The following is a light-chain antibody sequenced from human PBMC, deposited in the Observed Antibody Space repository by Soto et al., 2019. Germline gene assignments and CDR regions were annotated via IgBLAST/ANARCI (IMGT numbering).Light chain of an antibody. CDR3: CTLTTSHTYG. J-gene: IGLJ1*01. Sequence: QSALTQPASVSGSPGQSITISCTGTSSDIGHYDYVSWYQQHPGKAPKLMIYHVTYRPSGVSNRYSGSKSGNSASLTISGLQADDEADYYCCTLTTSHTYGFGSGTKVTVL. CDR1: SSDIGHYDY. CDR2: HVT. V-gene: IGLV2-14*03.